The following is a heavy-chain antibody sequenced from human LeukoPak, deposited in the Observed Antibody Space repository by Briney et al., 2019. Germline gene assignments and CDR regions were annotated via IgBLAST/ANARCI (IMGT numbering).Heavy chain of an antibody. CDR1: GYTFTSKG. CDR3: ARVAATIYWYYGMDV. V-gene: IGHV1-18*01. CDR2: ISAYHGNT. Sequence: ASEKVSCKASGYTFTSKGISWVRQAPGQGLEWMGWISAYHGNTNYAQKVQGRVTMTTATSTSTGYMELRSLRSDDTAVYYCARVAATIYWYYGMDVWGQGTTVTVPS. J-gene: IGHJ6*02. D-gene: IGHD6-13*01.